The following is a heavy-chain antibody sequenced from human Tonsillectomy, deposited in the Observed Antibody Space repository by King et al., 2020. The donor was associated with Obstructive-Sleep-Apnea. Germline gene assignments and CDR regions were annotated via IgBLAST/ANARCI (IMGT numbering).Heavy chain of an antibody. V-gene: IGHV3-21*01. Sequence: VQLVESGGGLVKPGGSLRLSCAASGFTFSRYSIHWVRQAPGKGLEWVSSISTSSTYIYYADSVKGRFTISRDNAKNSLYLQMNSLRAEDTAVYYCARENEDVVPTGISYYYYYGLDVWGQGTTVTVSS. CDR1: GFTFSRYS. D-gene: IGHD5-12*01. J-gene: IGHJ6*02. CDR2: ISTSSTYI. CDR3: ARENEDVVPTGISYYYYYGLDV.